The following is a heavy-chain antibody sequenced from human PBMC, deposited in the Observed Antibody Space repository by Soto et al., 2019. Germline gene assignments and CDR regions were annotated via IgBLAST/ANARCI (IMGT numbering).Heavy chain of an antibody. CDR3: ARAYCGGDCYSDTSFDY. V-gene: IGHV4-31*03. Sequence: QVQLQESGPGLVKPSQTLSLTCTVSGGSISSGGYYWSWIRQHPGKGLEWIGYIYYSGSTYYSPSLKSGVTISVDTSKNRFSVKLSSVTAADTAVYYCARAYCGGDCYSDTSFDYWGQGTLVTVSS. D-gene: IGHD2-21*02. J-gene: IGHJ4*02. CDR2: IYYSGST. CDR1: GGSISSGGYY.